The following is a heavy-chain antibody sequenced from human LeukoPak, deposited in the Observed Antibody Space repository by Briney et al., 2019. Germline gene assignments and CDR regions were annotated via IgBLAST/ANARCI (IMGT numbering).Heavy chain of an antibody. J-gene: IGHJ4*02. V-gene: IGHV3-21*01. Sequence: GSLRLSCAASGFPFSNYKMNWVRQAPGKGLEWVSSITSSSGYIYYADSVKGRFTISRDNAKNSLYLQMNSLRADDTAVYSCAREVESNGAFDYWGPGTLVTVSS. CDR3: AREVESNGAFDY. CDR2: ITSSSGYI. CDR1: GFPFSNYK. D-gene: IGHD2-8*01.